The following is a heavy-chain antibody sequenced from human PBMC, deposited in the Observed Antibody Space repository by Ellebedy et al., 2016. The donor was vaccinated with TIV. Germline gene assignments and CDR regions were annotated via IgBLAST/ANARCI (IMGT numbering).Heavy chain of an antibody. J-gene: IGHJ6*02. CDR2: MNPNSANT. D-gene: IGHD6-13*01. Sequence: AASVKVSCKASGYTFTNYDINWVRRATGQGLEWMGWMNPNSANTGYAQQLQDRVTMTRNTSISTAYMELSSLRSDDTAVYYCARYPTPTIAAAGPEGKTPTPSGMDVWGQGTTVTVSS. CDR3: ARYPTPTIAAAGPEGKTPTPSGMDV. CDR1: GYTFTNYD. V-gene: IGHV1-8*01.